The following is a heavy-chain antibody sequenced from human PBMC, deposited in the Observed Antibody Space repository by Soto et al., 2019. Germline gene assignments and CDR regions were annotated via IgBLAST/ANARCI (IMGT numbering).Heavy chain of an antibody. Sequence: QVQLQESGPGLVKPSETLSLTCTVSGDSIRSYYWSWIRQPPGKGLEWIDHMYHSGSTNYHPSLKCLVTILVATSKNHFSLNLNSVTAADTAVYYCARHGGGIASWFDNWGQGTLVTVAS. CDR1: GDSIRSYY. J-gene: IGHJ4*02. V-gene: IGHV4-59*08. CDR3: ARHGGGIASWFDN. D-gene: IGHD3-16*02. CDR2: MYHSGST.